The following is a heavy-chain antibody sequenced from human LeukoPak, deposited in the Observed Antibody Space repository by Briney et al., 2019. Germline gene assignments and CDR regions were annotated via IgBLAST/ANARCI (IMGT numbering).Heavy chain of an antibody. J-gene: IGHJ4*02. Sequence: SETLSLTCTVSGGSISSSSYYWGWIRQPPGKGLEWIGSIYYSGSTYYNPSLKSRVTISVDTSKNQFSLKLSSVTAADTAVYYCARVGRRYSSGWPDYWGQGTLVTVSS. CDR2: IYYSGST. CDR1: GGSISSSSYY. D-gene: IGHD6-19*01. V-gene: IGHV4-39*01. CDR3: ARVGRRYSSGWPDY.